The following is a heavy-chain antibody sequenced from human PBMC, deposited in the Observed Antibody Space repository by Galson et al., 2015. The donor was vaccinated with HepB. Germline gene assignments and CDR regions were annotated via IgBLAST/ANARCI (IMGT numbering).Heavy chain of an antibody. D-gene: IGHD3-10*01. CDR1: GYTFTSYS. V-gene: IGHV7-4-1*02. Sequence: SVKVSCKASGYTFTSYSMNWVRQAPGQGLEWMGWINTNTGNPTYAQGFTGRFVFSLDTSVNTAYLQITSLKPEDTAVYYCARGWLLQGVYPFDIWGQGTMVTVSS. CDR3: ARGWLLQGVYPFDI. CDR2: INTNTGNP. J-gene: IGHJ3*02.